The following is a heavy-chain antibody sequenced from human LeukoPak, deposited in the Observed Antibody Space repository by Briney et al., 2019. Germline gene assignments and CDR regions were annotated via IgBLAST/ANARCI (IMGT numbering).Heavy chain of an antibody. Sequence: ASVKVSCKASGYTFTGYYMHWVRQAPGQGLEWMGWINPNSGGTNYAQKFQGRVTMTRDTSISTAYMELSRLRSDDTAVYYCARDPADYGVDKDYWGQGTLVTVSS. D-gene: IGHD4-17*01. J-gene: IGHJ4*02. CDR3: ARDPADYGVDKDY. V-gene: IGHV1-2*02. CDR2: INPNSGGT. CDR1: GYTFTGYY.